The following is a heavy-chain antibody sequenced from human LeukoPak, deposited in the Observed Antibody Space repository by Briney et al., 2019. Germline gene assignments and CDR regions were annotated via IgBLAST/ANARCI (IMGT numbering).Heavy chain of an antibody. V-gene: IGHV3-30-3*01. D-gene: IGHD4-11*01. Sequence: GGSLRLSCAASGFTFSSYDMHWVRQAPGKGLEWVALISYDGSNKYYADSVKGRFTISRDNSKNTLYLQMNSLRAEDTAVYYCARDRLDYLDPWGQGTLVTVSS. CDR1: GFTFSSYD. CDR3: ARDRLDYLDP. J-gene: IGHJ5*02. CDR2: ISYDGSNK.